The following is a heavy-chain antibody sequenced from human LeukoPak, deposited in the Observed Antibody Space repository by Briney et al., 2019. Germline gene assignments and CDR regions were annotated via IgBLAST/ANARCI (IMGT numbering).Heavy chain of an antibody. D-gene: IGHD2-15*01. CDR2: ISTYNGNT. J-gene: IGHJ6*03. CDR3: ARDLGRYCSGGRCHYYSYYMDV. V-gene: IGHV1-18*01. Sequence: ASVKVSCKASGGTFSSYAISWVRQAPGQGLEWMGGISTYNGNTNYAQKLQGRVTMTTDTSTSTAYMELRRLRSDDTAVYYCARDLGRYCSGGRCHYYSYYMDVWGKGTTVTISS. CDR1: GGTFSSYA.